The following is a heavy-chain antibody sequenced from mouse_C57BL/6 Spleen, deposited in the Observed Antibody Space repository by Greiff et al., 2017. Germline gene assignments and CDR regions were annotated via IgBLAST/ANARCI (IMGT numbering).Heavy chain of an antibody. CDR2: IYPGDGDT. CDR3: ATYYWDY. V-gene: IGHV1-82*01. D-gene: IGHD1-1*01. J-gene: IGHJ2*01. CDR1: GYAFSSSW. Sequence: QVQLQQSGPELVKPGASVKISCKASGYAFSSSWMNWVKQRPGKGLEWIGRIYPGDGDTNYNGKFKGKATLTADKSSSTAYMQLSSLTSEDSAVYFGATYYWDYWGQGTTLTVSS.